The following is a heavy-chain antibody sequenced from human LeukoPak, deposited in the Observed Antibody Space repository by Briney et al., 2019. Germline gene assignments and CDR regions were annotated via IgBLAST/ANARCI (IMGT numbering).Heavy chain of an antibody. J-gene: IGHJ3*02. V-gene: IGHV3-21*01. CDR1: EFTFSSYT. CDR3: ARPTRYTKGAFDI. Sequence: GGSLRLSCAASEFTFSSYTMNWVRQAPGKGLEWVSSISSSSSYIHYVDSVKGRFTISRDNAKNSLYLQMNSLRAGDTAVYYCARPTRYTKGAFDIWGQGTMVTVSS. D-gene: IGHD1-1*01. CDR2: ISSSSSYI.